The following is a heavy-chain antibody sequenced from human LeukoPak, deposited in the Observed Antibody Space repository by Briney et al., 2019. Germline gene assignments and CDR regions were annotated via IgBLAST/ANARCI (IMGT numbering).Heavy chain of an antibody. CDR3: AREGNHYDILTGYYYAYYFDY. CDR1: GFTFSSYA. D-gene: IGHD3-9*01. CDR2: ISYDGRNK. V-gene: IGHV3-30*04. Sequence: PGRSLRLSCAASGFTFSSYAMHWVRQAPGKGLEWVAVISYDGRNKYYADSVKGRFTISRDNSKNTLYLQMNSLRAEDTAVYYCAREGNHYDILTGYYYAYYFDYWGQGTLVTVSS. J-gene: IGHJ4*02.